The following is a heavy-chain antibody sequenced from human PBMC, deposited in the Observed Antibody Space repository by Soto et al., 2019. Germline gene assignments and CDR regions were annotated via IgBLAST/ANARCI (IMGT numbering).Heavy chain of an antibody. D-gene: IGHD6-19*01. Sequence: QVQLQESGPGLVQPSGTLSLTCVVSGGSITSTNWWIWVRQPPGKGLEWIGEIYHSGSTNYNPSLKGRATISVXXTXHXYSPTLSSVTAADTALYYCARIPRAASGWSPTILDSWGQGILVTVSS. V-gene: IGHV4-4*02. CDR1: GGSITSTNW. J-gene: IGHJ4*02. CDR2: IYHSGST. CDR3: ARIPRAASGWSPTILDS.